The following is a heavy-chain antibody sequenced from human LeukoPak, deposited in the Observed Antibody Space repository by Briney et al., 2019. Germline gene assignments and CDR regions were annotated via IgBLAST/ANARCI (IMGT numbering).Heavy chain of an antibody. CDR2: ISWNSGSI. D-gene: IGHD6-19*01. V-gene: IGHV3-9*01. CDR1: GFIFDDYA. J-gene: IGHJ4*02. CDR3: AKGLGGWTYYFDY. Sequence: GGSLRLSCAASGFIFDDYAMHWVRQAPGKGLEWVSGISWNSGSIGYADSVKGRFTISRDNAKNSLYLQMNSLRAEDTALYYCAKGLGGWTYYFDYWGQGTLVTVSS.